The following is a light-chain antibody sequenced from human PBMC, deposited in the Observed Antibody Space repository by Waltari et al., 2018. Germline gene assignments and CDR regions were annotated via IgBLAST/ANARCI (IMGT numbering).Light chain of an antibody. CDR2: DAS. CDR1: QNINSY. Sequence: EIILTQSPGTLSVSPGERATLSCRASQNINSYLAWYQQKPCQAPRLLIYDASNRASGVPARFSGSGSGADFTLTIRNLEPEDFAVYYCQQRRTWPLTFGGGTKVE. CDR3: QQRRTWPLT. J-gene: IGKJ4*01. V-gene: IGKV3-11*01.